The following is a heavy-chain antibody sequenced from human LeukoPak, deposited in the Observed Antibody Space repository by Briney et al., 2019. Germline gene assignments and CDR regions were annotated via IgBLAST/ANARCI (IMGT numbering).Heavy chain of an antibody. CDR2: ISYDGSNK. D-gene: IGHD3-22*01. Sequence: GRSLRLSCAASGFTFSSYAMHWVRQGPGKWLEWVAVISYDGSNKYYADSVKGRFTISRDNSKNTLYLQMNSLRAEDTAVYYCARDRRGSSGYYPYWGQGTPVTVSS. CDR3: ARDRRGSSGYYPY. V-gene: IGHV3-30-3*01. J-gene: IGHJ4*02. CDR1: GFTFSSYA.